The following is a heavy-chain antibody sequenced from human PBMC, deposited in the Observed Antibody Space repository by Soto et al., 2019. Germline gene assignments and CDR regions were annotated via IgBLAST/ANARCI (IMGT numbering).Heavy chain of an antibody. V-gene: IGHV4-34*01. Sequence: QVQLQQWGAGLLKPSETLSLTCAVYGGSFSGYYWSWIRQPPGKGLEWIGEINHSGSTNYNPSLKSRVTISVDTSKNQFSLKLSSVIAADTAVYYCASLSSTSSFYGMDVWGQGTTVTVSS. CDR1: GGSFSGYY. D-gene: IGHD2-2*01. CDR2: INHSGST. CDR3: ASLSSTSSFYGMDV. J-gene: IGHJ6*02.